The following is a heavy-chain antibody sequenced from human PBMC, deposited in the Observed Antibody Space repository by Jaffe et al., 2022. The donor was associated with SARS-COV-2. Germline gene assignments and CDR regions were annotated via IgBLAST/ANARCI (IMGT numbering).Heavy chain of an antibody. CDR3: ARVATDAFDV. D-gene: IGHD5-12*01. Sequence: QIQLVQSGVEVKKSGASVRVSCRASADTFSSYGITWVRQAPGQGLEWMGWVTANHANTYSTERFQGRITMTTDISTNTAYMELRSLTSDDTAVYYCARVATDAFDVWGQGTMVTVSS. J-gene: IGHJ3*01. V-gene: IGHV1-18*01. CDR1: ADTFSSYG. CDR2: VTANHANT.